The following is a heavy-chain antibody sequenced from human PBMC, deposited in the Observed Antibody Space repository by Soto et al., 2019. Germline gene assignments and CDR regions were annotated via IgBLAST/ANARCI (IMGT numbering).Heavy chain of an antibody. Sequence: ASVKVSCKASGYTFSDYYVTWVRQAPGHGLEWMGWISPHSDNTNLAQNVKGRVILTTDTSSNTAFMELRSLRSDDTAVYYCARIMAYVWGSYPMGDAFDIWGQGTMVTVSS. D-gene: IGHD3-16*02. CDR1: GYTFSDYY. CDR2: ISPHSDNT. V-gene: IGHV1-18*01. J-gene: IGHJ3*02. CDR3: ARIMAYVWGSYPMGDAFDI.